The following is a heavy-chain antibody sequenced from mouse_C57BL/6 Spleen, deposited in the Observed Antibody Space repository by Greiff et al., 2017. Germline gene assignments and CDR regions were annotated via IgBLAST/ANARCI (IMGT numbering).Heavy chain of an antibody. CDR2: IYPRSGNT. CDR1: GYTFTSYG. Sequence: VQRVESGAELARPGASVKLSCKASGYTFTSYGISWVKQRTGQGLEWIGEIYPRSGNTYYNEKFKGKATLTADKSSSTAYMELRSLTSEDSAVYFCASTVVAPRAMDYWGQGTSVTVSS. J-gene: IGHJ4*01. D-gene: IGHD1-1*01. V-gene: IGHV1-81*01. CDR3: ASTVVAPRAMDY.